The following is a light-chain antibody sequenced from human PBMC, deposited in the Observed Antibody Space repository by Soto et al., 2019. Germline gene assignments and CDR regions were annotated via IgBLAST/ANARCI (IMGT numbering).Light chain of an antibody. Sequence: QSVLTQPPSASGSPGQGVAISCTGSSSNMGSNTVNWYQHLPGTAPNLLIYNDNQRPSGVPHRFFGSTSGTSASLAITGLQSDDEADYYCAAWDGSLNHILFGGGTQLTVL. CDR2: NDN. J-gene: IGLJ2*01. CDR3: AAWDGSLNHIL. V-gene: IGLV1-44*01. CDR1: SSNMGSNT.